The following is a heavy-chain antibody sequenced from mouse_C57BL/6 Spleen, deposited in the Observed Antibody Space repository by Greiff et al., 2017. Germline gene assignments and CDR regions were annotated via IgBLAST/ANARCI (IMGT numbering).Heavy chain of an antibody. V-gene: IGHV1-15*01. Sequence: QVQLQPSGAALVRPGASVTLSCKASGYTFTDYEMHWVKQTPVHGLEWIGAIDPETGGTAYNQKFKGKDILTADKSSSTAYMELRSLTSEDSAVYYCTRETPYYAMDYWGQGTSVTVSS. CDR3: TRETPYYAMDY. CDR2: IDPETGGT. J-gene: IGHJ4*01. CDR1: GYTFTDYE.